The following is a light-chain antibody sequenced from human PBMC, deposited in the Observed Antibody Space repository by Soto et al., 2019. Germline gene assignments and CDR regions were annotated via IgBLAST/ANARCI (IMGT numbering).Light chain of an antibody. Sequence: DIQMTQSPSTLSASVGDRVTITCRASQSISSWLAWYQQKPGKAPKLLIDSASSLQSGVPFRFSGSGSGTYFTLTISSLQPEDFATYYCQQTNSFPLTFGGGTKVDIK. CDR3: QQTNSFPLT. CDR1: QSISSW. CDR2: SAS. J-gene: IGKJ4*01. V-gene: IGKV1-12*01.